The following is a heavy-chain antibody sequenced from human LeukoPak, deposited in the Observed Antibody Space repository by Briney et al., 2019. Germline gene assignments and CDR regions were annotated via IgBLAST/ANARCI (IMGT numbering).Heavy chain of an antibody. CDR3: AKDNRRDGYNDAFDI. V-gene: IGHV3-23*01. D-gene: IGHD5-24*01. CDR1: GFTFSSYA. CDR2: ISGSGSST. Sequence: GGSLRLSCAASGFTFSSYAMSWVRQAPGKGLEWVSAISGSGSSTYYADSVKGRFTISRDNSKNTLYLQMNSLRAEDTAVYYCAKDNRRDGYNDAFDIWGQGTMVTVSS. J-gene: IGHJ3*02.